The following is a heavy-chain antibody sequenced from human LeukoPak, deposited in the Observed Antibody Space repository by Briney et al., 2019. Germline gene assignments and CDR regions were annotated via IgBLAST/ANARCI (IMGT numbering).Heavy chain of an antibody. V-gene: IGHV3-72*01. CDR1: GFTFSSAW. CDR3: VALLRGIGY. J-gene: IGHJ4*02. D-gene: IGHD3-10*01. Sequence: GGSLRLSCAAPGFTFSSAWMSWVRQAPGKGLEWIGRSRNEGHSYSTDFAASVRGRAALSRDHSRDSLYLQINSLRTDDTAVYYCVALLRGIGYWGQGTLVTVSS. CDR2: SRNEGHSYST.